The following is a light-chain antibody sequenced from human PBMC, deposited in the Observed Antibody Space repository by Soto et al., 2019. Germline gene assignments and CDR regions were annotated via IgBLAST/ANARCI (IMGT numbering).Light chain of an antibody. CDR3: QQYGNSPQT. CDR1: QSVNSSD. V-gene: IGKV3-20*01. CDR2: GAS. Sequence: EIVLTQSAGTLSFSPGERVTLSCRASQSVNSSDLAWYQHKPGQAPRLLIYGASTRATGIPDRFSGSGSGTDFTLTIARLEPGDFAVYYCQQYGNSPQTFGQGTKVDIK. J-gene: IGKJ1*01.